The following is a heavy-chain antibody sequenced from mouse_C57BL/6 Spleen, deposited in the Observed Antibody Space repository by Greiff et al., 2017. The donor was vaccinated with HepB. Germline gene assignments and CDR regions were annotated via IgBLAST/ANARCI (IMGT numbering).Heavy chain of an antibody. CDR2: IYPSDSET. CDR3: AREGTYDGYYAMDY. CDR1: GYTFTSYW. J-gene: IGHJ4*01. Sequence: VQLQQPGAELVRPGSSVKLSCKASGYTFTSYWMDWVKQRPGQGLEWIGNIYPSDSETHYNQKFKDKATLTVDKSSSTAYMQLSSLTSEDSAVYYCAREGTYDGYYAMDYWGQGTSVTVSS. D-gene: IGHD2-3*01. V-gene: IGHV1-61*01.